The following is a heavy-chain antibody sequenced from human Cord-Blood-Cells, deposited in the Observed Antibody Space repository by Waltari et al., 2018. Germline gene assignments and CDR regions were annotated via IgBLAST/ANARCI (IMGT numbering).Heavy chain of an antibody. CDR2: IYYSGST. J-gene: IGHJ4*02. Sequence: QLQLQESGPGLVKPSETLSLTCTVSGGSISSSSYYWGWIRQPPGKGLEWIGSIYYSGSTYSNPSLKSRVTISVDTSKNQFSLKLSSVTAADTAVYYCARLPWGDGYEGYWGQGTLVTVSS. D-gene: IGHD5-12*01. CDR1: GGSISSSSYY. V-gene: IGHV4-39*01. CDR3: ARLPWGDGYEGY.